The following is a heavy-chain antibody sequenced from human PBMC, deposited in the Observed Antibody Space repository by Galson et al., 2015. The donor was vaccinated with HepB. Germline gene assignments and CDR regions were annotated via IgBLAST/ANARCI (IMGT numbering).Heavy chain of an antibody. CDR2: IYYGGTI. CDR3: ARSSGWYVDN. CDR1: GGSISTFY. D-gene: IGHD6-19*01. J-gene: IGHJ4*02. V-gene: IGHV4-59*01. Sequence: QVQLQESGPGLVKPSETLSLTCTVSGGSISTFYWSWVRQPPGKGLEWIGYIYYGGTINYNPSLKSRVTISVDTSKNQFSLKLTSVTAADTAVYYCARSSGWYVDNWGQGTLVTVSS.